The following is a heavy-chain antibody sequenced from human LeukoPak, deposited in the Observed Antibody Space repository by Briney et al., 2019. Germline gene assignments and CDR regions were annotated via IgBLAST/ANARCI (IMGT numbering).Heavy chain of an antibody. CDR1: GYSFTSYW. Sequence: GESLKISCKGSGYSFTSYWISWVRQVPGKGLEWMGRIDPSDSYTNYSPSFQGHVTISADKSISTAYLQWSSLKASDTAMYYCARPKGYCSSTSCYEGNDAFDIWGQGTMVTVSS. V-gene: IGHV5-10-1*01. D-gene: IGHD2-2*01. CDR3: ARPKGYCSSTSCYEGNDAFDI. J-gene: IGHJ3*02. CDR2: IDPSDSYT.